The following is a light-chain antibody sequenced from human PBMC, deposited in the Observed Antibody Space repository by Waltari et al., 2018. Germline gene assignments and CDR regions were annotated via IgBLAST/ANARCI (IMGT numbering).Light chain of an antibody. Sequence: EIVLTQSPATLSASPGERATLSCRASESVFGYLAWYQQKHGQAPRLLIFDTFKRATGIPARFSGSGYGTDFTLTINSLETEDFALYYCQQRSIWPLTFGGGTKVDVK. CDR1: ESVFGY. J-gene: IGKJ4*01. CDR2: DTF. CDR3: QQRSIWPLT. V-gene: IGKV3-11*01.